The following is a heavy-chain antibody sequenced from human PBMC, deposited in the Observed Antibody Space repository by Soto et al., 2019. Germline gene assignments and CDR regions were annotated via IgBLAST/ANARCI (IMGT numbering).Heavy chain of an antibody. CDR3: ARPGYYDSSGYKRGNALDI. V-gene: IGHV1-18*01. CDR2: ISAYNGNT. CDR1: GYTFTSYG. D-gene: IGHD3-22*01. J-gene: IGHJ3*02. Sequence: QVQLVQSGAEVKKPGASVKVSCKASGYTFTSYGIIWVRQAPGQGLEWMGWISAYNGNTNYAQKLQGRVTMTTDTSTSTAYMELRSLRSDDTAVYYCARPGYYDSSGYKRGNALDIWGQGTMVTVSS.